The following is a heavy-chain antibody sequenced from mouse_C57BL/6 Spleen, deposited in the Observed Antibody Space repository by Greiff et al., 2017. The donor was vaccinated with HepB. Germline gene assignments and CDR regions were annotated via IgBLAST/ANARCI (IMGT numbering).Heavy chain of an antibody. CDR1: GYSITSGYY. CDR3: ARDYYGSSGDGYVDV. V-gene: IGHV3-6*01. CDR2: ISYDGSN. Sequence: EVQLQQSGPGLVKPSQSLSLTCSVTGYSITSGYYWNWIRQFPGNKLEWMGYISYDGSNNYNPYLKNRISITRDTSKNQFFLKLNSVTTEDTAPYYGARDYYGSSGDGYVDVWGTGTTVTVSS. D-gene: IGHD1-1*01. J-gene: IGHJ1*03.